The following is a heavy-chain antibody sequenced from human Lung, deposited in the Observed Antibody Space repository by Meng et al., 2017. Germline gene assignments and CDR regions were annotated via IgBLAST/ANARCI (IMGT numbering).Heavy chain of an antibody. CDR2: INHSGST. Sequence: GSLRLSCVVSGGSFSDYYWSWIRQPPGKGLEWIGEINHSGSTNYNPSLESRATISVDTSQNTLSLKLRSVTAADSAVYYGARGPTTMAHDFDYWGQGTLVTVSS. J-gene: IGHJ4*02. CDR3: ARGPTTMAHDFDY. D-gene: IGHD4-11*01. CDR1: GGSFSDYY. V-gene: IGHV4-34*01.